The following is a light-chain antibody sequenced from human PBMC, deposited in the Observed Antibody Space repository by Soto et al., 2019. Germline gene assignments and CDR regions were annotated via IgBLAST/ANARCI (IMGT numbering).Light chain of an antibody. CDR1: QRVSSNS. J-gene: IGKJ1*01. CDR2: GAS. V-gene: IGKV3-20*01. Sequence: EIVLTQSPGTLSLSPGDRVTLSCRASQRVSSNSLAWYQHKPGLAPRLLIYGASIRATGVPDRFRGSGSGTDFTLTINRLEPEDFEVYYCQQYGCSPRTFGRGTKVDLK. CDR3: QQYGCSPRT.